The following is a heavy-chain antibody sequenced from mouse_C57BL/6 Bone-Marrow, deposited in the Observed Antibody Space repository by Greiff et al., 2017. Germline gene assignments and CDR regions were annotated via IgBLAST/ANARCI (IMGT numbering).Heavy chain of an antibody. CDR2: IRSCSSTI. CDR3: ARNLFAY. Sequence: VQLQPSGGGFVKPGGSLKLFRAASGFTFSDYGMHWVRQAPEKGLEWVAYIRSCSSTIYYADTVKGRFTITRDNAQNTLFLQMTSLRSEDTAMYYCARNLFAYWGQGTLVTVSA. J-gene: IGHJ3*01. CDR1: GFTFSDYG. V-gene: IGHV5-17*01.